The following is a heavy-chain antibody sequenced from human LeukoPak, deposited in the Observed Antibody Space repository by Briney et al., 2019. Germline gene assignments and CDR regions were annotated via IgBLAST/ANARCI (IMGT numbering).Heavy chain of an antibody. CDR3: ARGRGYSYGFRSYYFDY. CDR1: GGSISSYY. Sequence: SETLSLTCTVSGGSISSYYWSWIRQPAGKGLEWIGRIYTSGSTNYNPSLKSRVTISVGTSKNQFSLKLSSVTAADTAVYYCARGRGYSYGFRSYYFDYWGQGTLVTVSS. CDR2: IYTSGST. D-gene: IGHD5-18*01. V-gene: IGHV4-4*07. J-gene: IGHJ4*02.